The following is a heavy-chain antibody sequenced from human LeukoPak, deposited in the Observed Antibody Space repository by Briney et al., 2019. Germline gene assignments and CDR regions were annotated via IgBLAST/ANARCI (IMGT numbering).Heavy chain of an antibody. CDR1: GVSISSRSYF. J-gene: IGHJ5*02. Sequence: PSETLSLTCTVSGVSISSRSYFWGWIRQPPGEGLEWIGTIYYSGSAYYNPSLKSRVTISVDTSNNQFSLKLSSVTAADTAVYYCARHSRPSRNPNNWFDPWGQGTLVTVSS. CDR3: ARHSRPSRNPNNWFDP. V-gene: IGHV4-39*01. CDR2: IYYSGSA. D-gene: IGHD6-13*01.